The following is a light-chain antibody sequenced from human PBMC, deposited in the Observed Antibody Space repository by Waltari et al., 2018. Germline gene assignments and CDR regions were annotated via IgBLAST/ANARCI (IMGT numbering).Light chain of an antibody. CDR1: DYAKHN. Sequence: DIQLTQSPSTLPASVGGRATITCRASDYAKHNLAWYQQKPGKAPTVVIHKVSRLESGVPSRFSGSGFATEFSLTISGLQPDDFATYYCQQYNTLPITFGGGTKVEIK. V-gene: IGKV1-5*03. CDR2: KVS. CDR3: QQYNTLPIT. J-gene: IGKJ4*01.